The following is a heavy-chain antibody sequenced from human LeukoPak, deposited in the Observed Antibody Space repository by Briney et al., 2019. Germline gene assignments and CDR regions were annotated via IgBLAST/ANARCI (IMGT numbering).Heavy chain of an antibody. V-gene: IGHV4-34*01. D-gene: IGHD1-26*01. CDR2: INHSGST. J-gene: IGHJ4*02. Sequence: MTSETLSLTCAVYGGSFSGYYWSWIRQPPGKGLEWIGEINHSGSTNYNPSLKSRVTISVDTSKNQFSLKLSSVTAADTAVYYCASFSGSPYYFDYWGQGTLVTVSS. CDR3: ASFSGSPYYFDY. CDR1: GGSFSGYY.